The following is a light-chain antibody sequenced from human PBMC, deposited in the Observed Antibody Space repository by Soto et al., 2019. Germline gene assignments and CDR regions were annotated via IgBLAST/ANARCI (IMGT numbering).Light chain of an antibody. CDR3: QHYNSYSEA. CDR1: QSISTY. J-gene: IGKJ1*01. Sequence: DIQLTQSPSFLSASVGDIVTITCRASQSISTYLAWYRHKPGEAPKLLIYKASTLERGVPSRFSGSGSGTDFTLTISSLQPDDFATYYCQHYNSYSEAFGQGTKVDIK. V-gene: IGKV1-5*03. CDR2: KAS.